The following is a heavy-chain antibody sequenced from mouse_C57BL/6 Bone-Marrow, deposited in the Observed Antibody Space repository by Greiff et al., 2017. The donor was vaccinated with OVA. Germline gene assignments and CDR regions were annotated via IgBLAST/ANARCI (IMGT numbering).Heavy chain of an antibody. CDR1: GYTFTSYW. CDR3: ARFGNLPY. Sequence: VQGVESGAELVMPGASVKLSCKASGYTFTSYWMHWVKQRPGQGLEWIGEIDPSDSYTNYNQKFKGKSTLTVDKSSSTAYMQLSSLTSEDSAVYYCARFGNLPYWGQGTTLTVSS. J-gene: IGHJ2*01. D-gene: IGHD2-1*01. V-gene: IGHV1-69*01. CDR2: IDPSDSYT.